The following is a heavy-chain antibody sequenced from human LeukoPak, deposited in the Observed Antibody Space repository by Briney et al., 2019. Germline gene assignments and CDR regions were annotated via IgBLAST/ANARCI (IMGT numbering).Heavy chain of an antibody. CDR3: ARARITGTTLPVDY. V-gene: IGHV3-30-3*01. CDR2: ISYDGSNK. J-gene: IGHJ4*02. D-gene: IGHD1-20*01. Sequence: PGRSLRLSCAASGFTFSSYAMHWVRQAPGKGLEWVAVISYDGSNKYYADSVKGRFTISRDNAKNSLYLQMNSLRAEDTAVYYCARARITGTTLPVDYWGQGTLITVSS. CDR1: GFTFSSYA.